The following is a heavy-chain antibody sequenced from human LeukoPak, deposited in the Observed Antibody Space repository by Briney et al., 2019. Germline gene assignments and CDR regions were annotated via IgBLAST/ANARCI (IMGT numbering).Heavy chain of an antibody. D-gene: IGHD3-9*01. CDR2: ISWDSDTI. CDR1: GFTFDDFA. J-gene: IGHJ3*02. Sequence: GGSLRLSCAASGFTFDDFAMHWVRQAPGKGLEGVSHISWDSDTITYAASVKGRFTISRDNAKNSLYLQISSLRAEDTAFYYCAKDIDSAGYGAFEIWGQGTVVTVSS. CDR3: AKDIDSAGYGAFEI. V-gene: IGHV3-9*01.